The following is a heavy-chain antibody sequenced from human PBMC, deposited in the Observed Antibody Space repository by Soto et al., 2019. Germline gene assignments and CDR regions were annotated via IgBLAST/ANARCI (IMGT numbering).Heavy chain of an antibody. Sequence: PGGSLRLSCAASGFTFSSYWMHWVRQAPGKGLVWVSRINSDGSSTSYADSVKGRFTISRDNSKNTLYLQMNSLRAEDTAVYYCAKDIQGDSSDAFDIWGQGTMVTVSS. CDR2: INSDGSST. CDR1: GFTFSSYW. CDR3: AKDIQGDSSDAFDI. D-gene: IGHD6-13*01. J-gene: IGHJ3*02. V-gene: IGHV3-74*01.